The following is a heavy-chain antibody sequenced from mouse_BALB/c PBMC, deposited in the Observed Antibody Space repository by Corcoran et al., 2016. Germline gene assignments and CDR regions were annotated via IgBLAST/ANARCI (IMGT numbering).Heavy chain of an antibody. Sequence: EVQLQQSGAELVKPGASVQLSCTASGFNMKDTYMHWVKQRPEQGLEWIGRIDPANGNTKYDPKFQGKATITADTSSNTAYLQLSSLTSEDTAVYYCAELGRPYWGQGTLVTVSA. J-gene: IGHJ3*01. D-gene: IGHD4-1*01. V-gene: IGHV14-3*02. CDR1: GFNMKDTY. CDR2: IDPANGNT. CDR3: AELGRPY.